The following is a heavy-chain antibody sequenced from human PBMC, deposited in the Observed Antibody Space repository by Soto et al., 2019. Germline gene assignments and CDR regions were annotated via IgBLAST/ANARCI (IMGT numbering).Heavy chain of an antibody. J-gene: IGHJ6*02. CDR2: IGTAGDT. CDR3: ARDAGYDGLDV. V-gene: IGHV3-13*01. CDR1: GFTFSTYD. Sequence: EVQLVESGGGVVQPGGSLRLSCAASGFTFSTYDMHWVRQRPGKGLERVSLIGTAGDTYFPDPVKGRFTVPRENAKNSFYLQMNNLKAGDTAVYYCARDAGYDGLDVWGRGTTVIVSS.